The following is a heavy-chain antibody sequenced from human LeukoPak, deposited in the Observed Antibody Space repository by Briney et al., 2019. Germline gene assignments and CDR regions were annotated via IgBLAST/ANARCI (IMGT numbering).Heavy chain of an antibody. J-gene: IGHJ3*02. Sequence: GASVKVSCKASGYTFTNYHLHWVRQAPGQGLEWMGIINPSGGSTSYAQKFQDRVTMTRDTSTSTVYMELNSRRSEDTAVYYCARATWYGGNPSGAFDIWGQGTMVTVSS. V-gene: IGHV1-46*01. CDR1: GYTFTNYH. CDR2: INPSGGST. D-gene: IGHD4/OR15-4a*01. CDR3: ARATWYGGNPSGAFDI.